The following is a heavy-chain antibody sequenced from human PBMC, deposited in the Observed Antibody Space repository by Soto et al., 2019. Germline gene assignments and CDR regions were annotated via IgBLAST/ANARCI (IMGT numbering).Heavy chain of an antibody. CDR3: ARAFSSGWSKGSRRSPNNWFDP. CDR1: GFSLSTSGVG. V-gene: IGHV2-5*02. D-gene: IGHD6-19*01. CDR2: IYWDDDK. J-gene: IGHJ5*02. Sequence: QITLKESGPTLVKPTQTLTLTCTFSGFSLSTSGVGVGWIRQPPGKALEWLALIYWDDDKRYSPSLKSRLTITKDTSKNQVVLTMTNMDPVDTATYYCARAFSSGWSKGSRRSPNNWFDPWGQGTLVTVSS.